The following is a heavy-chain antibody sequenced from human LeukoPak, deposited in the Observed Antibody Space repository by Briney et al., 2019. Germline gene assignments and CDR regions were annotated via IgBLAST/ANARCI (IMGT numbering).Heavy chain of an antibody. D-gene: IGHD3-22*01. V-gene: IGHV4-59*11. CDR1: GGSISSRY. CDR3: ARETGDSSGYYYLDY. Sequence: PSETLSLTCTVSGGSISSRYWSWIRQSPGKGLERIGYIHYSGSTNYNPSLKSRVTMSVDTSKNQFSLTLSSVTAADTAMYYCARETGDSSGYYYLDYWGQGSLVTVSS. CDR2: IHYSGST. J-gene: IGHJ4*02.